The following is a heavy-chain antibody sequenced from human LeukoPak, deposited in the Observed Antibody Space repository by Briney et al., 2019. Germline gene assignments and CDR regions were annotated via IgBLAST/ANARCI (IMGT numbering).Heavy chain of an antibody. CDR3: ARDRGSGYSDY. Sequence: PSETLSLTCTVSGGSISSYYWSWIRQPPGKGLEWIGYIYYSGSTYYNPSLKSRVTISVDTSKNQFSLKLSSVTAADTAVYYCARDRGSGYSDYWGQGTLVTVSS. J-gene: IGHJ4*02. CDR2: IYYSGST. CDR1: GGSISSYY. V-gene: IGHV4-59*12. D-gene: IGHD3-3*01.